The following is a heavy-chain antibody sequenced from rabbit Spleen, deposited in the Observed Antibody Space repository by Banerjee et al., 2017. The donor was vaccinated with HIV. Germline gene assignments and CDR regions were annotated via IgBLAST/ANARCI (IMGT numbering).Heavy chain of an antibody. Sequence: QEQLVESGGGLVQPGGSLKLSCKASGFDFSRTGVSWVRQTPGKGLEWIGYIEPIFGRTYYATWVDGRFTISSHNAQNTLYLQLKSLTAADTATYFCARDTGSSFSSYGMDLWGPGTLVTVS. CDR2: IEPIFGRT. J-gene: IGHJ6*01. V-gene: IGHV1S47*01. CDR1: GFDFSRTG. CDR3: ARDTGSSFSSYGMDL. D-gene: IGHD8-1*01.